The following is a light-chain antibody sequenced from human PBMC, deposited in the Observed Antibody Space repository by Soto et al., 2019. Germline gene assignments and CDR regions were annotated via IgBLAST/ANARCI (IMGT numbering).Light chain of an antibody. CDR1: QGISSD. CDR3: QQYYSYPFT. CDR2: AAS. Sequence: AIRMTQSPSSFSASTGDRVTITCRASQGISSDLAWYQQKPGKAPKLLIYAASTLQSGVPSRFSGCGSGTDFTLTISCLQSEDFATYYCQQYYSYPFTFGPGTKVDI. V-gene: IGKV1-8*01. J-gene: IGKJ3*01.